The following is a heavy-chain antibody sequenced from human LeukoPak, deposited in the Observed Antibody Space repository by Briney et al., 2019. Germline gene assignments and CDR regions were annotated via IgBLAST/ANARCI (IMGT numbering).Heavy chain of an antibody. J-gene: IGHJ6*02. CDR1: GFTFNNSA. CDR2: ISGRDGST. Sequence: GGSLRLSCAASGFTFNNSAMTWVRQAPGKGLDWVSTISGRDGSTNYADSVKGRFTISRDNSKNTLYLQMNNLRADDTAVYYCANSLCGGDCYSSYYYYGVDVWGQGTTVFVSS. D-gene: IGHD2-21*02. CDR3: ANSLCGGDCYSSYYYYGVDV. V-gene: IGHV3-23*01.